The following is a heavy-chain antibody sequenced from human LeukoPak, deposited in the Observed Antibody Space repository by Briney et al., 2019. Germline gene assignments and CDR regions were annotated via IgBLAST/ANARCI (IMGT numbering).Heavy chain of an antibody. V-gene: IGHV3-23*01. J-gene: IGHJ4*02. CDR1: GFTFSDYD. D-gene: IGHD3-16*02. CDR2: SIGSGFYT. Sequence: GGSLRLSCVASGFTFSDYDMTWVRQAPGKGLEYVSSIGSGFYTFYAGSVKGRFSNSRDNSKSALYLQMNSLRADDTAVYFCARKLPPSSFYFDFWGRGSLVTVSS. CDR3: ARKLPPSSFYFDF.